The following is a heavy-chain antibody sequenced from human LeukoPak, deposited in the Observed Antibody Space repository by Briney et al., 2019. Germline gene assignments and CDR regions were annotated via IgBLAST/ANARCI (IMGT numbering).Heavy chain of an antibody. J-gene: IGHJ4*02. Sequence: TSETLSLTCTVSGGSISSYYWSWIRQPAGKGLEWIGRNYTSGSTNYNPSLKSRVTMSVDTSKNQFSLKLSSVTAADTAVYYCAREGPYDFWSGYYIFDYWGQGTLVTVSS. CDR3: AREGPYDFWSGYYIFDY. CDR2: NYTSGST. D-gene: IGHD3-3*01. CDR1: GGSISSYY. V-gene: IGHV4-4*07.